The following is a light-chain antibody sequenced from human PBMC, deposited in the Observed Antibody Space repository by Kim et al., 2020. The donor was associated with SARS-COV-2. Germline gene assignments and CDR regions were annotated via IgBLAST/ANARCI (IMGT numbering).Light chain of an antibody. Sequence: EIVMTQSPVTLSVSPGERATLSCRASQSISSNLAWYQQKPGQAPRLLIYGASIRATGIPARFSGSGSGTEFTLTISSLQSEDLAVYYCQQYNNWPPLTFGGGTKVEIK. V-gene: IGKV3-15*01. CDR3: QQYNNWPPLT. J-gene: IGKJ4*01. CDR1: QSISSN. CDR2: GAS.